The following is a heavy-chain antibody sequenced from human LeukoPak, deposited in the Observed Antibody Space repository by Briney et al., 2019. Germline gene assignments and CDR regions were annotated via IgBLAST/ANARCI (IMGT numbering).Heavy chain of an antibody. J-gene: IGHJ5*02. Sequence: SQTLSLTCAVSGGSISSGGYSWSWIRQPPGKGLEWIGYIYHSGSTYYNPSLKSRVTISVDRSKNQFSLKLSSVTAADTAVYYCARYYYGSGSYNSVGWFDPWGQGTLVTVSS. D-gene: IGHD3-10*01. CDR1: GGSISSGGYS. V-gene: IGHV4-30-2*01. CDR3: ARYYYGSGSYNSVGWFDP. CDR2: IYHSGST.